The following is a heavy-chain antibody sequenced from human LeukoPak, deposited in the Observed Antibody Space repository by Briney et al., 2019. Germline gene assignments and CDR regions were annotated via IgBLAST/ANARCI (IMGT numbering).Heavy chain of an antibody. CDR1: GDSIATTTYY. CDR2: VFKRGNT. D-gene: IGHD1-26*01. J-gene: IGHJ4*02. CDR3: ARHLENTPGSGAYGSFYN. Sequence: SETLSLTCTVSGDSIATTTYYWAWVCQSPGRGQELISNVFKRGNTYYSPSLKGRVTLSVDAYKNQFSLKLDSVTASDTAVYYCARHLENTPGSGAYGSFYNWGQGTLVTVSS. V-gene: IGHV4-39*01.